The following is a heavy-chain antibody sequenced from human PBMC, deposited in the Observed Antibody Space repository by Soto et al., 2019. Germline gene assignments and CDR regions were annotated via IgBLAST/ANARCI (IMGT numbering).Heavy chain of an antibody. D-gene: IGHD1-26*01. CDR1: GYTFTSYG. J-gene: IGHJ6*02. V-gene: IGHV1-18*01. Sequence: QVQLVQSRAEVKKPGASVKVSCKASGYTFTSYGISWVRQAPGQGLEWMGWISAYNGNTNYAQKLQGRVTMTTDTSTSTAYMELRSLRSDDTAVYYCARVFRGAGNYYYGMDVWGQGTTVTVSS. CDR3: ARVFRGAGNYYYGMDV. CDR2: ISAYNGNT.